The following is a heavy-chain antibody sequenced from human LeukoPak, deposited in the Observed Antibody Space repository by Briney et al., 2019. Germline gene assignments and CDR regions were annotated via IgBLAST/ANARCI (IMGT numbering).Heavy chain of an antibody. Sequence: TGGSLRLSCAASGFTFSSYVMHWVRQAPGKGLEWVAVISYAGNNEYYADSVEGRFTISRDNSKNTLYLQMNSLRAEDTAVYYCAKVESSGWYSVDYWGQGTLVTVSS. CDR3: AKVESSGWYSVDY. CDR2: ISYAGNNE. J-gene: IGHJ4*02. CDR1: GFTFSSYV. V-gene: IGHV3-30*18. D-gene: IGHD6-19*01.